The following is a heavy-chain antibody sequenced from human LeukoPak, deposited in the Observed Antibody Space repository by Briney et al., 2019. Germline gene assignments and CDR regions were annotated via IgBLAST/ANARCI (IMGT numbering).Heavy chain of an antibody. V-gene: IGHV3-21*01. J-gene: IGHJ3*02. Sequence: PGGSLRLSCAASGFTFSSYSMNWVRQAPGKGLEWVSSISSSSSYIYYADSVKGRFTISRDNAKNSLYLQMNSLRAEDTAVYYCARTGVGPYDAFDIWLQGTMTTVSS. CDR2: ISSSSSYI. CDR1: GFTFSSYS. CDR3: ARTGVGPYDAFDI. D-gene: IGHD3-10*01.